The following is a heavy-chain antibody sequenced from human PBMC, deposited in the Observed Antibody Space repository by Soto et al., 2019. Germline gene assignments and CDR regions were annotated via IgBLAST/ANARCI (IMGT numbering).Heavy chain of an antibody. CDR3: ASVTMVRGVADDY. V-gene: IGHV4-34*01. CDR2: INHSGST. Sequence: QVQLQQWGAGLLKPSETLSLTCAVYGGSFSGYYWSWIRQPPGKGLEWIGEINHSGSTNYNPSLKSRVTISVDTSKNQFSLKLSSETAADTAVYYCASVTMVRGVADDYWGQGTLVTVSS. D-gene: IGHD3-10*01. CDR1: GGSFSGYY. J-gene: IGHJ4*02.